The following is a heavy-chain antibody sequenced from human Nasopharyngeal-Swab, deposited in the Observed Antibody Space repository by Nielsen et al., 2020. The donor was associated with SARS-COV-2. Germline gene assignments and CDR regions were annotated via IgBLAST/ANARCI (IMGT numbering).Heavy chain of an antibody. CDR2: IKSETDGRTR. J-gene: IGHJ4*02. D-gene: IGHD1-26*01. CDR3: TAGVGTSDHDY. CDR1: EFTFSNYA. Sequence: GGSLRLSCAASEFTFSNYAMSWVRQAPGKGLEWVGRIKSETDGRTRDYAAPVKGRFAISRDDSKHTLYLQMNSLQTEDTAVYYCTAGVGTSDHDYWGQGALVTVSS. V-gene: IGHV3-15*01.